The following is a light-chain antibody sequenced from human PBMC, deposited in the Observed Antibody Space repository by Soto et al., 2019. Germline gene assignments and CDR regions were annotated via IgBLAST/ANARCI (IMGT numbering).Light chain of an antibody. Sequence: EIVMTQSPATLSVSPGERATLSCRASQSVSSNLAWYQQKPGQAPRLLIYGASTRATGIPARFSGSGSGTEFTLTISSLQSEDFAVYYCQQYTSCPPRTFGQGTKVEIK. V-gene: IGKV3-15*01. J-gene: IGKJ1*01. CDR3: QQYTSCPPRT. CDR2: GAS. CDR1: QSVSSN.